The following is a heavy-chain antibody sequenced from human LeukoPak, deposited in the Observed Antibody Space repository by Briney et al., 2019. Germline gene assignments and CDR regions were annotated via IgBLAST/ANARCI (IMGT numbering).Heavy chain of an antibody. V-gene: IGHV1-2*02. CDR2: INPNSGGT. Sequence: ASVKVSCKASGYTFTGYYMHWVRQAPGQGLEWMGWINPNSGGTNYAQKFQGRVTMTRDTSISTAYMELSRLGSDDTAVYYCARDGYNYRGYYFDYWGQGTLVTVSS. J-gene: IGHJ4*02. D-gene: IGHD5-24*01. CDR1: GYTFTGYY. CDR3: ARDGYNYRGYYFDY.